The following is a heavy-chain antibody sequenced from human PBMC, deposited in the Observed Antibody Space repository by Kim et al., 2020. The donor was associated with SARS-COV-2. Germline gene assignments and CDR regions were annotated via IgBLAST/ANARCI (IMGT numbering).Heavy chain of an antibody. J-gene: IGHJ6*02. V-gene: IGHV4-59*01. CDR3: AATDYEDSYYGMDV. Sequence: NPALKSRITISVDTTKNQFARKRSSVTAADTAVYYCAATDYEDSYYGMDVWGQGTTVTVSS. D-gene: IGHD4-17*01.